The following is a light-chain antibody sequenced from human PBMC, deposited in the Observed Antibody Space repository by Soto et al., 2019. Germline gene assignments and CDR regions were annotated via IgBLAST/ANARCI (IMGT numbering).Light chain of an antibody. CDR3: IQNYNYPLT. CDR1: QSVSGY. V-gene: IGKV1-8*01. Sequence: AIQMTQSPASVSASPGDRVTITCRASQSVSGYLAWYQQKPGGAPNLLIYTASNLQSGVPSRFSGSGSGTDFTLTISSLQPEDFATYYCIQNYNYPLTFGGGTKVDIK. J-gene: IGKJ4*01. CDR2: TAS.